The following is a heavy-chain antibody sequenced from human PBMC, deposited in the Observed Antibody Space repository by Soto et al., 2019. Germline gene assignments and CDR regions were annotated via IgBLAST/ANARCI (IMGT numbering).Heavy chain of an antibody. Sequence: ASVKVSCKASGYTFTGYYMHWVRQAPGQGLEWMGWINPNSGGTNYAQKFQGWVTMTRDTSISTAYMELSRLRSDDTAVYYCARLAVAGTHYYGMDVWGQGTTVTVSS. V-gene: IGHV1-2*04. CDR1: GYTFTGYY. CDR3: ARLAVAGTHYYGMDV. CDR2: INPNSGGT. J-gene: IGHJ6*02. D-gene: IGHD6-19*01.